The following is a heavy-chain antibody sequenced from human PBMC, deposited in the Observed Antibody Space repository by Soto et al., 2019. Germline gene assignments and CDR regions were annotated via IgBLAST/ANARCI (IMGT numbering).Heavy chain of an antibody. CDR3: AKDRLPLGATITGFAF. D-gene: IGHD5-12*01. CDR1: GFTFSSYA. Sequence: GGSLRLSCAASGFTFSSYAMSWVRQAPGKGLEWVSAISGSGGSTYYADSVKGRFTISRDNSKNTLYLQMNSLRAEDTAVYYCAKDRLPLGATITGFAFWGQGTLVTVSS. V-gene: IGHV3-23*01. J-gene: IGHJ4*02. CDR2: ISGSGGST.